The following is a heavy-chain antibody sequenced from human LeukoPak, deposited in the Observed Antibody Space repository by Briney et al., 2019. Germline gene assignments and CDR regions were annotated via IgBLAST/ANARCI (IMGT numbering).Heavy chain of an antibody. V-gene: IGHV1-46*01. CDR3: AREPEPKFDSSGGGIDY. Sequence: EASVKGSCKASGYTFTSYYIHWVRQAPGQGLEWMGIIAPRGGTTIYSQNFQGRVTVTSDTSTNTVYMDLSSLRSEDTAVYYCAREPEPKFDSSGGGIDYWGQGTLVTVSS. J-gene: IGHJ4*02. CDR1: GYTFTSYY. CDR2: IAPRGGTT. D-gene: IGHD3-22*01.